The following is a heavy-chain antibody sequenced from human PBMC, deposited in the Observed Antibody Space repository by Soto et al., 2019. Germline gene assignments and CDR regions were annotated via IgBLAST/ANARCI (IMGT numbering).Heavy chain of an antibody. D-gene: IGHD6-13*01. Sequence: SETLSLTCAVSGGSISSGGYSWSWIRQPPGKGLEWIGDIYHSGSTYYNPSLKSRVTISVDTSKNQFSLKLSSVTAADTAVYYCARGTGVSPRNWFDPWGQGTLVTVSS. V-gene: IGHV4-30-2*01. CDR3: ARGTGVSPRNWFDP. CDR1: GGSISSGGYS. CDR2: IYHSGST. J-gene: IGHJ5*02.